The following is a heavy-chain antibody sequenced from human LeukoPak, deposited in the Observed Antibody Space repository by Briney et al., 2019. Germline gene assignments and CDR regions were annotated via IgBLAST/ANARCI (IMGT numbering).Heavy chain of an antibody. CDR2: ISGSGGST. D-gene: IGHD2-2*01. Sequence: GGSLRLSCAASGFTFSSDSMTWVPQAPGKGLEWVSTISGSGGSTFYADSVKGRFTISRDNSKNTQYLHMNSLSAEDTAIYYCAKDSFSTRWGQGTLVTVSS. CDR1: GFTFSSDS. CDR3: AKDSFSTR. J-gene: IGHJ4*02. V-gene: IGHV3-23*01.